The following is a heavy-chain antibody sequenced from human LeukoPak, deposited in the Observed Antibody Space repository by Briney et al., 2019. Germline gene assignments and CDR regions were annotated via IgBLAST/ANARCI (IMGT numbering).Heavy chain of an antibody. CDR3: ASRLVTAKRGAVDY. CDR2: ISAYNGNT. D-gene: IGHD2-21*02. V-gene: IGHV1-18*01. J-gene: IGHJ4*02. CDR1: GYTFTSYG. Sequence: ASVKVSCKASGYTFTSYGISWVRQAPGQGLEWMGWISAYNGNTNYAQKLQGRVTMTTDTSTSTAYMELSSLRSEDTAVYYCASRLVTAKRGAVDYWGQGTLVTVSS.